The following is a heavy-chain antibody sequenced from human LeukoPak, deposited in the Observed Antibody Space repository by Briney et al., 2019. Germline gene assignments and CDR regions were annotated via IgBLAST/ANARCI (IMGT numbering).Heavy chain of an antibody. J-gene: IGHJ4*02. CDR3: ARRAGAYSHPYDY. D-gene: IGHD4/OR15-4a*01. V-gene: IGHV3-23*01. CDR2: ISGSGGST. Sequence: GGSLRLSCAASGFTFSSYGMSWVRQAPGTGLEWVSGISGSGGSTYYADPVKGRFTISRDNSKNTLYLQMNSLRAEDTAVYYCARRAGAYSHPYDYWGQGTLVTVSS. CDR1: GFTFSSYG.